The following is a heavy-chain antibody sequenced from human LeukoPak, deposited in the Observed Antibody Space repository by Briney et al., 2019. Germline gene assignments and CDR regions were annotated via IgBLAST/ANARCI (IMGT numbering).Heavy chain of an antibody. CDR2: ISSSGSDT. CDR1: GFTFSSYG. J-gene: IGHJ5*02. V-gene: IGHV3-21*06. Sequence: GGSLRLSCAVSGFTFSSYGMNWVRQAPGKGLEWVSSISSSGSDTQYADSVKGRFTISRDNDKNILYLQMTSLRAEDTAVYYCARGWDFYSTTWYGGISWFDPLGQGTLVTVSS. CDR3: ARGWDFYSTTWYGGISWFDP. D-gene: IGHD2/OR15-2a*01.